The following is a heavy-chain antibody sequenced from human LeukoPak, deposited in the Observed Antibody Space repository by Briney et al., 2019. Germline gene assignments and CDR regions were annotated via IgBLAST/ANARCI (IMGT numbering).Heavy chain of an antibody. Sequence: EGSLRLSCAASGFIVSNNYMSWVRQAPGKGLEWVSVIYSGGSTYYADSVKGRFTISRDNSKNTVYLQMNSLRAEDTAVYYCARYYYDSSGYPYYFDYWGQGTLVTVSS. D-gene: IGHD3-22*01. V-gene: IGHV3-53*01. CDR2: IYSGGST. J-gene: IGHJ4*02. CDR3: ARYYYDSSGYPYYFDY. CDR1: GFIVSNNY.